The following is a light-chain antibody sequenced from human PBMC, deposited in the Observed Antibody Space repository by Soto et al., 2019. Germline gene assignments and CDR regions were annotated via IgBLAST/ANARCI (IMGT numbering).Light chain of an antibody. V-gene: IGLV2-14*01. CDR3: TSYTSSNTYV. CDR2: DVS. CDR1: SSDVGGYNY. Sequence: QPASVSGSPGQSITISCTGTSSDVGGYNYVSWYQQHPGKAPKLMIYDVSNRPSGISNRFSGSKSGITASLTISGLLPEDEADYYCTSYTSSNTYVFGTGTKLTVL. J-gene: IGLJ1*01.